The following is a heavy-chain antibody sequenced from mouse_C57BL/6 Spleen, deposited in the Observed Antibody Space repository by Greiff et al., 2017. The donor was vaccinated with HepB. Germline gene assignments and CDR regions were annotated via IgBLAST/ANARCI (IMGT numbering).Heavy chain of an antibody. CDR2: IYPRDGST. CDR1: GYTFTDHT. CDR3: ARWGLIYDGYFFDY. Sequence: VQLQESDAELVKPGASVKISCKVSGYTFTDHTIHWMKQRPEQGLEWIGYIYPRDGSTKYNEKFKGKATLTADKSSSTAYMQLNSLTSEDAAVYFCARWGLIYDGYFFDYWGQGTTLTVSS. J-gene: IGHJ2*01. V-gene: IGHV1-78*01. D-gene: IGHD2-3*01.